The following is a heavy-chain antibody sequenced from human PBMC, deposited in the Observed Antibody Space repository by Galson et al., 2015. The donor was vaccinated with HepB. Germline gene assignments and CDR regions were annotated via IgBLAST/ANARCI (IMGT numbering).Heavy chain of an antibody. Sequence: SVKVSCKASGYTFTSYYMHWVRQAPGQGLEWMGIFNPSGSNTRYAQKFQGRVTMTRDTSTNTVHMELSGLRSEDTAVYYCARGDSSGLGDYWGQGTLVTVSS. CDR2: FNPSGSNT. CDR1: GYTFTSYY. V-gene: IGHV1-46*03. J-gene: IGHJ4*02. D-gene: IGHD3-22*01. CDR3: ARGDSSGLGDY.